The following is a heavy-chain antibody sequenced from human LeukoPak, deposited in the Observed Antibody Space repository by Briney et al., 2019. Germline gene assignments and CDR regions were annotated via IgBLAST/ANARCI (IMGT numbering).Heavy chain of an antibody. CDR1: GYTFTSYG. CDR3: ARDTMVRGVIYFYGMDV. J-gene: IGHJ6*02. Sequence: ASVKVSCKASGYTFTSYGISWVRQAPGQGLEWMGWINTYNCNTNYAQKLQGRVTITTDTSTSTAYMEVRSLRSDDTAVYYCARDTMVRGVIYFYGMDVWGQGTTVTVSS. V-gene: IGHV1-18*01. D-gene: IGHD3-10*01. CDR2: INTYNCNT.